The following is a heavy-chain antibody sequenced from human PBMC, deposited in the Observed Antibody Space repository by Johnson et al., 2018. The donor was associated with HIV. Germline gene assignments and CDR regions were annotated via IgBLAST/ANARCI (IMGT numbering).Heavy chain of an antibody. CDR3: AKDRDSYGYGGAFDI. CDR1: GFTFSNAW. V-gene: IGHV3-15*01. Sequence: VESGGGLVKPGGSLRLSCAASGFTFSNAWMSWVRQAPGKGLEWVGRIKSKTDGGTTDYAAPVKGRFTISSDNSKNTLYLQMNSLRAEDTAVYYCAKDRDSYGYGGAFDIWGQGTMVTVSS. D-gene: IGHD5-18*01. CDR2: IKSKTDGGTT. J-gene: IGHJ3*02.